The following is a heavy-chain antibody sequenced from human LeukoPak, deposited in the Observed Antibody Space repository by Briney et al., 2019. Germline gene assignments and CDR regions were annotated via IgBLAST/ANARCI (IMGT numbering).Heavy chain of an antibody. D-gene: IGHD4-11*01. CDR2: ISGSGGST. CDR1: GFTFSSYA. J-gene: IGHJ6*03. V-gene: IGHV3-23*01. CDR3: AKVPSLTTVTPYYYMDV. Sequence: GGSLRLSCAASGFTFSSYAMSWVRRAPGKGLEWVSAISGSGGSTYYADSVKGRFTISRDNSKNTLYLQMNSLRAEDTAVYYCAKVPSLTTVTPYYYMDVWGKGTTVTVSS.